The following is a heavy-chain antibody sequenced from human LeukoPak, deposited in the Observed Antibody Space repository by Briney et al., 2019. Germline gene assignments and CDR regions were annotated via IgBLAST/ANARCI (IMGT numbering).Heavy chain of an antibody. D-gene: IGHD6-19*01. CDR2: IYYSGST. Sequence: PSETLSLTCTVSGGSISSSSYYWGWIRQPPGKGPEWIGSIYYSGSTYYNPSLKSRVTISVDTSKNQFSLKLSSVTAADTAVYYCAGDRSSGWYGYYYYGMDVWGQGTTVTVSS. V-gene: IGHV4-39*01. CDR1: GGSISSSSYY. CDR3: AGDRSSGWYGYYYYGMDV. J-gene: IGHJ6*02.